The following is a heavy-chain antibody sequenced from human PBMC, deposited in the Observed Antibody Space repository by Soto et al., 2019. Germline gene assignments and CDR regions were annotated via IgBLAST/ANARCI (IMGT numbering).Heavy chain of an antibody. CDR2: IVPMFGTS. CDR1: GGTSTRYA. J-gene: IGHJ4*02. D-gene: IGHD3-3*01. V-gene: IGHV1-69*06. Sequence: QERLVQSGAEVRKPGSSVKVSCKVTGGTSTRYAINWVRQAPGQGPEWMGGIVPMFGTSKYAQKFQGRVTITSNTATNIAYMELRSLRSEDTAVYYCNRGSEYAFWSGYLWGQGTLVSVSS. CDR3: NRGSEYAFWSGYL.